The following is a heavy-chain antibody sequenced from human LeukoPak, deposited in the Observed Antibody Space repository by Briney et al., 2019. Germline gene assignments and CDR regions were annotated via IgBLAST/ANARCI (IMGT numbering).Heavy chain of an antibody. Sequence: GGSLRLSCAASGFTFSSYAMSWVRQAPGKGLEWVSAISGSGGRTYYADSVKGRFTISRDNSKNTLYLQMNSLRAEDTAVYYCAKDGSGSYYFRGYYYGMDVWGQGTTVTVSS. CDR3: AKDGSGSYYFRGYYYGMDV. D-gene: IGHD3-10*01. J-gene: IGHJ6*02. CDR1: GFTFSSYA. V-gene: IGHV3-23*01. CDR2: ISGSGGRT.